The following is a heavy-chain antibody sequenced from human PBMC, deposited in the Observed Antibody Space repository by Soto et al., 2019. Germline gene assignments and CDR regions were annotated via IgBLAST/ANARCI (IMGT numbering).Heavy chain of an antibody. CDR2: IYYSGST. V-gene: IGHV4-39*01. D-gene: IGHD3-22*01. J-gene: IGHJ5*02. CDR1: GGSISSNNYY. CDR3: ARQGITMIVVVVTDNWFDP. Sequence: SETLYLTCSVSGGSISSNNYYWGWIRQPPGKALEWIGSIYYSGSTYYNPSLKSRVTISVDTSKNQFSLKLNSVTAADTAVYYCARQGITMIVVVVTDNWFDPWGQGTLVTVSS.